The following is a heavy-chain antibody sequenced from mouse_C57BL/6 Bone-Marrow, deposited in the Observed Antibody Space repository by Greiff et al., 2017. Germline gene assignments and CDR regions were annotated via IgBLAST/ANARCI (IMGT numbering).Heavy chain of an antibody. Sequence: VQLQQPGAELVRPGSSVKLSCKASGYTFTSYWMDWVKQRPGQGLEWIGNIYPSDSETHYNQKFKDKATLTVDKSSSTAYMQLSSLTSEDSAVYYCARLITLDDWGQGTTLTVTS. CDR1: GYTFTSYW. D-gene: IGHD1-1*01. V-gene: IGHV1-61*01. CDR2: IYPSDSET. J-gene: IGHJ2*01. CDR3: ARLITLDD.